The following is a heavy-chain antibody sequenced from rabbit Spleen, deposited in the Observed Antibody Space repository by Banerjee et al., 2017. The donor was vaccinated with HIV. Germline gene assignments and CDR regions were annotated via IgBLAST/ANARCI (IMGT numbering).Heavy chain of an antibody. CDR3: ARDTSSSFSSYGMDL. V-gene: IGHV1S40*01. J-gene: IGHJ6*01. CDR1: GVCFSISSY. D-gene: IGHD1-1*01. Sequence: QSLEESGGDLVKPGASLTLTCTASGVCFSISSYMCWVRQAPGKGLEWIACIDAGSSGFTYFATWAKGRFAISKTSSTTVTLQMTRLTAADTATYFCARDTSSSFSSYGMDLWGQGTLVTVS. CDR2: IDAGSSGFT.